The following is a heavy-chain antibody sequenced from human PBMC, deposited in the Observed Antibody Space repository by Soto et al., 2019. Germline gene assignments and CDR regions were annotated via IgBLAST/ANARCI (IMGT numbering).Heavy chain of an antibody. CDR2: IYHSGST. CDR1: SGSMSSSKW. CDR3: ARRLRKISWFDP. V-gene: IGHV4-4*02. J-gene: IGHJ5*02. Sequence: SETLSLTCAVCSGSMSSSKWWSWVRQPPGKGLEWIGEIYHSGSTNYNPSLKSRVTISVDKSKNQFSLKLSSVTAADTAVYYCARRLRKISWFDPWGQGTLVTVS. D-gene: IGHD4-17*01.